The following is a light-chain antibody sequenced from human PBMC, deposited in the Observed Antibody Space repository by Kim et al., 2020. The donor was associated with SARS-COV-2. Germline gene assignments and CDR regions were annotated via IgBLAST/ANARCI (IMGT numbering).Light chain of an antibody. CDR1: SSNIGAGYD. CDR3: QSYDRSLSGYV. CDR2: SDT. J-gene: IGLJ1*01. V-gene: IGLV1-40*01. Sequence: QRVTISCTGSSSNIGAGYDVHWYQQLPGTAPKLLIFSDTHRPSGVPDRFSGSKSGTSASLAITGLQADDEADYYCQSYDRSLSGYVFGSGTEVTVL.